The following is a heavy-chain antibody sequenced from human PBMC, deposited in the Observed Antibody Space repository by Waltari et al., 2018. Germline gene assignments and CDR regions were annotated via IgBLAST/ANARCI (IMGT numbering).Heavy chain of an antibody. CDR1: EYTFTSSY. V-gene: IGHV1-46*01. J-gene: IGHJ6*02. CDR3: ALDTGALWMDV. CDR2: INPSGGST. Sequence: QVQLVQSGAEVKKPGASVKISCKTSEYTFTSSYIHWVRQAPGQGLEWMGIINPSGGSTNYAQKVQGRVTMTRDTSTSTVYMELSSLRSDDTAVYYCALDTGALWMDVWGQGTTVTVSS. D-gene: IGHD2-21*01.